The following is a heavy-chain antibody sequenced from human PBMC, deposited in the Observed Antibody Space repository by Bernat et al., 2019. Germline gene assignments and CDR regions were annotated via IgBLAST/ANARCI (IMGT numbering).Heavy chain of an antibody. CDR2: ISGSGGST. Sequence: EVQLLESGGGLVQPGGSLRLSCAASGFTFSSYAMSWVRQAPGKGLEWVSAISGSGGSTYYADSVKGRFTISRDNSKNTLYLQMNSLRAEDTAVYYCAKDLRGSPNYYYCYGMDVWGQGTTVTVSS. CDR1: GFTFSSYA. CDR3: AKDLRGSPNYYYCYGMDV. V-gene: IGHV3-23*01. D-gene: IGHD2-15*01. J-gene: IGHJ6*02.